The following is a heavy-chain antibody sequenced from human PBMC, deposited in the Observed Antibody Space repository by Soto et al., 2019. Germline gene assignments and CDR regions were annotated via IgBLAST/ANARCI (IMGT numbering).Heavy chain of an antibody. Sequence: PSETLSLTCAVYGVSFNSYYWSWVRQPAGKGLEWSGRIHSRGDTDYTSSLKSRVTMSIDTSKNQFSRKLKSVTAADKAVYYCARDTRLEGATVGLYDFWRQGPLVTVSS. CDR2: IHSRGDT. J-gene: IGHJ4*02. D-gene: IGHD1-26*01. CDR3: ARDTRLEGATVGLYDF. CDR1: GVSFNSYY. V-gene: IGHV4-59*10.